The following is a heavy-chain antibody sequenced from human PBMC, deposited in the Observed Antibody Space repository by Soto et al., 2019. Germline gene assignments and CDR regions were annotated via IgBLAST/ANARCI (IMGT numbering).Heavy chain of an antibody. CDR2: ISNDGNRK. Sequence: PGGSLRLSCAASGFTFSSYGMHWVRQAPGKGLEWVAVISNDGNRKYYADSVKGRFTISRDNSKNTLYLQMNSLRAEDTAVYYCARDRGCSGGSCYAYYYYGMDVWGQGTKVTVSS. CDR3: ARDRGCSGGSCYAYYYYGMDV. D-gene: IGHD2-15*01. V-gene: IGHV3-30*03. CDR1: GFTFSSYG. J-gene: IGHJ6*02.